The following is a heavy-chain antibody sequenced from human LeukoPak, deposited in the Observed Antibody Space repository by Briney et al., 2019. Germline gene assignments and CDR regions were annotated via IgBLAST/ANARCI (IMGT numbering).Heavy chain of an antibody. Sequence: TTSETLSLTCTVSGASIGSFYWSWIRQPAGKGLEWIGRIYTTGSTSYNPSLKSRVTISVDTSKNQFSLELSSVTATDTAVYYCARQPTAPDYWGQGTLVTVSS. J-gene: IGHJ4*02. CDR1: GASIGSFY. V-gene: IGHV4-4*07. CDR3: ARQPTAPDY. CDR2: IYTTGST. D-gene: IGHD4-11*01.